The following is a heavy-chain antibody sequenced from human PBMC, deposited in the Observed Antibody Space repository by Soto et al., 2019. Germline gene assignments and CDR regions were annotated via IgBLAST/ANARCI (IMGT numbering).Heavy chain of an antibody. CDR3: ARSRGCSSTSCIFDY. CDR2: IYYSGST. V-gene: IGHV4-31*03. CDR1: GGSISSGGYY. Sequence: PSETLSLTCTVSGGSISSGGYYWSWIRQHPGKGLEWIGYIYYSGSTYYNPSLKSRVTISVDTSKNQFSLKLSSVTAADTAVYYCARSRGCSSTSCIFDYWGQGTLVTV. J-gene: IGHJ4*02. D-gene: IGHD2-2*01.